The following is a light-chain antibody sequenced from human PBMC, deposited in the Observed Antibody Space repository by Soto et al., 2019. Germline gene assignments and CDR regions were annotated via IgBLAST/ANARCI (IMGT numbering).Light chain of an antibody. V-gene: IGKV3-20*01. CDR2: GAS. CDR3: QQYGSSPPT. J-gene: IGKJ2*01. Sequence: EVVLTQSPGTLSLSPGERATLSCRASQSISSKSLAWYQQKLGQAPRLLIYGASSRATDIPDRFSGSGSGTDFTLTISRLEPEDFEVFYCQQYGSSPPTFGQGTKLEVK. CDR1: QSISSKS.